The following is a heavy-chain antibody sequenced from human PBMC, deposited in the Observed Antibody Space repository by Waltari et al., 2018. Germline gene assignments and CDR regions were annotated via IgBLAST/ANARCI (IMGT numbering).Heavy chain of an antibody. CDR2: INYGGAT. CDR1: GRSLRDSS. CDR3: ARGVLTSTWYNWFDV. Sequence: QVQLQHWGAGLVKPSETLSLTCAVSGRSLRDSSWTWIRQSPGKGLQWIGEINYGGATKYNSSLESRVTISIDTSKNQFSLRLTSVVASDTATYFCARGVLTSTWYNWFDVWGQGTLVTVSS. J-gene: IGHJ5*02. V-gene: IGHV4-34*02. D-gene: IGHD6-13*01.